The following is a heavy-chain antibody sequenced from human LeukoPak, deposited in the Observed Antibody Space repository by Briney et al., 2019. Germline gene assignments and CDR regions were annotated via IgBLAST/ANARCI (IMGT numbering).Heavy chain of an antibody. CDR3: ARHRAYSSSSPFDY. CDR2: IYYTGST. D-gene: IGHD6-6*01. J-gene: IGHJ4*02. V-gene: IGHV4-59*08. CDR1: GRSISSVY. Sequence: PSATLSLTCSVSGRSISSVYWSWIRQPPGKGLEWIGYIYYTGSTNYNPSLKSRVTMFVDMSKNQFSLRLSSVTAADTAVYYCARHRAYSSSSPFDYWGQGTLVTVSS.